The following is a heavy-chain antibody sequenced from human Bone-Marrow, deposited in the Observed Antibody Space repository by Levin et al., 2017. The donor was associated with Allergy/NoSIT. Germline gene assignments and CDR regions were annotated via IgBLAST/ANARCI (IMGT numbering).Heavy chain of an antibody. CDR3: ARGGGWQQLNDY. J-gene: IGHJ4*02. V-gene: IGHV3-23*01. CDR2: ISGSGGST. CDR1: GLTFSSYA. D-gene: IGHD6-13*01. Sequence: GGSLRLSCAASGLTFSSYAMSWVRQAPGKGLEWVSAISGSGGSTYYADSVKGRFTISRDNSKNTLYLQMNSLRAEDTAIYYCARGGGWQQLNDYWGQGTLVTVSS.